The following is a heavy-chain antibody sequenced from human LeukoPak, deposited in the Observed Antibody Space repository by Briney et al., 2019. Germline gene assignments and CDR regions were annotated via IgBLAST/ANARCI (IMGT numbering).Heavy chain of an antibody. D-gene: IGHD3-10*01. CDR2: ISGSGGST. CDR1: GFTFSSYA. J-gene: IGHJ4*02. V-gene: IGHV3-23*01. Sequence: GGSLRLSCAASGFTFSSYAMSWVRQAPGKGLEWVSGISGSGGSTYSADSVKDRFTISRDNSKNTPYLQMNSLRAEDTAVYYCAKDQGFGVSNYFDYWGQGTLVTVSS. CDR3: AKDQGFGVSNYFDY.